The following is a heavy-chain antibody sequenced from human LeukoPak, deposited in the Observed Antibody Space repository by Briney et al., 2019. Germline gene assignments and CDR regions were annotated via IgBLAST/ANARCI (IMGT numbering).Heavy chain of an antibody. Sequence: PGGSLRLSCAASGFTFSSYAMSWVRQAPGKGLEWVSAISGSGGGTYYADSVKGRFTISRDNSKNTLYLQMNSLRAEDTAVYYCAKDHYYYDSSGYYSAMDYWGQGTLVTVSS. V-gene: IGHV3-23*01. CDR1: GFTFSSYA. J-gene: IGHJ4*02. CDR2: ISGSGGGT. D-gene: IGHD3-22*01. CDR3: AKDHYYYDSSGYYSAMDY.